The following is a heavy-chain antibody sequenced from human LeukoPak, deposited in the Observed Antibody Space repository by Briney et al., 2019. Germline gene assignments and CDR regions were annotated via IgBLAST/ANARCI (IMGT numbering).Heavy chain of an antibody. CDR1: GFTFSSYG. J-gene: IGHJ4*02. CDR2: IWYDGSNK. D-gene: IGHD4-17*01. CDR3: ARDGDNDYADPLLDY. V-gene: IGHV3-33*01. Sequence: PGGSLRLSCAASGFTFSSYGMHWVRQAPGKGLEWVAVIWYDGSNKYYADSVKGRFTISRDNSKNTLYLQMNSLRAEDTAVYYCARDGDNDYADPLLDYWGQGTLVTVSS.